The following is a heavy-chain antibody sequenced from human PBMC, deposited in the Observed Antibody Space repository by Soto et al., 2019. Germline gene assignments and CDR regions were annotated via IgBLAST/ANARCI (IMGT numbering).Heavy chain of an antibody. D-gene: IGHD4-17*01. Sequence: AASVKVSCKASGGTFSSYAISWVRQAPGQGLEWMGGIIPIFGTANYAQKFQGRVTITADESTSTAYMELSSLRSEDTAVYYCARVVTTHYYGMDVWGQGTTVTVSS. CDR2: IIPIFGTA. V-gene: IGHV1-69*13. J-gene: IGHJ6*02. CDR3: ARVVTTHYYGMDV. CDR1: GGTFSSYA.